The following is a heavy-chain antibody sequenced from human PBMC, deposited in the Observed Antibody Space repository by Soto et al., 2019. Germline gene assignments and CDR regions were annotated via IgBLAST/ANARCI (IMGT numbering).Heavy chain of an antibody. D-gene: IGHD3-10*01. CDR1: GGTCSSYA. CDR3: ARAFERARGAGAFDI. CDR2: IIPIFGTA. V-gene: IGHV1-69*01. J-gene: IGHJ3*02. Sequence: QVQLVQSGAEVKKPGSSVKVSCKASGGTCSSYAISWVRQAPGQGLEWMGGIIPIFGTANYAQKFQGRVTITADEATSTAYMELSSLRSEDTAVYYCARAFERARGAGAFDIWGQGTMVTVSS.